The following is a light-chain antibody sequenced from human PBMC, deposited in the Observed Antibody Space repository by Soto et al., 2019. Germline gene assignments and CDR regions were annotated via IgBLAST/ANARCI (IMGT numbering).Light chain of an antibody. J-gene: IGKJ1*01. Sequence: EIVLTQSPATLSVSPGDRVTLSCRASQSVDIHLAWYQQRPGKAPRLLVYGASTKATDMPGRFSGRGSGTEFTLTINNLQSEDFAVYYCQQYRNWSRTFGQGTKVEIK. CDR1: QSVDIH. V-gene: IGKV3-15*01. CDR2: GAS. CDR3: QQYRNWSRT.